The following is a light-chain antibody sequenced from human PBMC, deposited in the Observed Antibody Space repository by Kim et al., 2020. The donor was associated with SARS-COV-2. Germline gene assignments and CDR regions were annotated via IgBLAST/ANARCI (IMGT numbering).Light chain of an antibody. Sequence: DIQMTQSPSSLSASIGDRVTITCRATQGINNHLGWYQQRPGKAPKLLMYGASTLQPGVPSRFGGSASGTDFTLTISSLQPEDVATYYCQRYDSGPWTFGQGTKVDIK. CDR2: GAS. V-gene: IGKV1-27*01. CDR3: QRYDSGPWT. J-gene: IGKJ1*01. CDR1: QGINNH.